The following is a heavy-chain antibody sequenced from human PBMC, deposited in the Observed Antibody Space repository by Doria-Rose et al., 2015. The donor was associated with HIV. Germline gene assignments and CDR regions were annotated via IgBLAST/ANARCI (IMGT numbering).Heavy chain of an antibody. CDR1: GYSFTRYW. Sequence: VQLVQYGPQVKQSGESLKISCKGSGYSFTRYWISWVRQVPGKGLEWMGIVYPGDSDTRYSPSFRGQVTISVDKSINTAYLEWNSLKAPDTALYFCARRRGEGNADEFWVQGTLVNVSS. V-gene: IGHV5-51*01. D-gene: IGHD2-21*01. CDR2: VYPGDSDT. CDR3: ARRRGEGNADEF. J-gene: IGHJ4*02.